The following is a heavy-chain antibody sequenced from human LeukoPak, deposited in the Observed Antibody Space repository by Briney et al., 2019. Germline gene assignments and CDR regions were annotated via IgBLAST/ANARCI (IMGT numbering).Heavy chain of an antibody. V-gene: IGHV4-59*08. J-gene: IGHJ4*02. D-gene: IGHD2-21*02. CDR1: GGSISSYY. CDR2: IYYSGGT. Sequence: SETLSLTCTVSGGSISSYYWNWIRQPPGKGLEWLGYIYYSGGTNYNPSLKSRVTISVDTSKNQFSLNLISVTAADTAVYYCARSNYCGGDCYSWDYWGQGTLVTVSS. CDR3: ARSNYCGGDCYSWDY.